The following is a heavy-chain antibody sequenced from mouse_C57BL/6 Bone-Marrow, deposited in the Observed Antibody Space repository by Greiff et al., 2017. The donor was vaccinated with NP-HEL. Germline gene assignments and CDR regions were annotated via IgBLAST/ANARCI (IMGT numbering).Heavy chain of an antibody. CDR3: ARRYGSPYYFDD. V-gene: IGHV1-53*01. J-gene: IGHJ2*01. CDR2: INPSNGGT. Sequence: QVQLQQPGTELVKPGASVKLSCKASGYTFTSYWMHWVKQRPGQGLECIGNINPSNGGTKYNEKFQSKATMTVDKSSSTAYMLLSSPTSEASAVYYCARRYGSPYYFDDWGKGTTLTVSS. D-gene: IGHD1-1*01. CDR1: GYTFTSYW.